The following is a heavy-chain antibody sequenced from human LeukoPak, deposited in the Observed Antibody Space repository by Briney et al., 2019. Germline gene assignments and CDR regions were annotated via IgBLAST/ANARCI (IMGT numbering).Heavy chain of an antibody. CDR2: IKYDGTT. D-gene: IGHD4-17*01. Sequence: PSETLSLTCALSGASFSGYFWNWIRQSPEKGLEWIGEIKYDGTTNYNPSLTSRVTMSIDKATNQFHLKVTSLTAADTAVYYCARGPDYYGDYISWFPDAFHIWGQGTLVSVSP. J-gene: IGHJ3*02. CDR3: ARGPDYYGDYISWFPDAFHI. CDR1: GASFSGYF. V-gene: IGHV4-34*01.